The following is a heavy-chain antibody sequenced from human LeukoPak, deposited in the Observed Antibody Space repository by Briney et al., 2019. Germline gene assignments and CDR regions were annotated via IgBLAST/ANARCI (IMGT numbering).Heavy chain of an antibody. D-gene: IGHD2-2*01. V-gene: IGHV3-23*01. Sequence: GGSLRLSCAVSGITFSSYAMSWVRQAPGKGLEWVSAISGSGGSTYYADSVKGRFTISRGNSKNTLYLQMNSLRAEDTAVYYCAKGAPQLVLPLDYWGQGTLVTVSS. CDR2: ISGSGGST. CDR1: GITFSSYA. CDR3: AKGAPQLVLPLDY. J-gene: IGHJ4*02.